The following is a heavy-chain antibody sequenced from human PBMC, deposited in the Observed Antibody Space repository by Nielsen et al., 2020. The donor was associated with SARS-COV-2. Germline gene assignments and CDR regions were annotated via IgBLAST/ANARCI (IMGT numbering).Heavy chain of an antibody. Sequence: GGSLRLSCAASGFTFRSYAMSWVRQAPGKGLEWVSGISWNSGSIGYADSVKGRFTISRDNAKNSLYLQMNSLRAEDTALYYCAKDISPSSSSWYGSGYYYGMDVWGQGTTVTVSS. J-gene: IGHJ6*02. CDR1: GFTFRSYA. V-gene: IGHV3-9*01. CDR2: ISWNSGSI. D-gene: IGHD6-13*01. CDR3: AKDISPSSSSWYGSGYYYGMDV.